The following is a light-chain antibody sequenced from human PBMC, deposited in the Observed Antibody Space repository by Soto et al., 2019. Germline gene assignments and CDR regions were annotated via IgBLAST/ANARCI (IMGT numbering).Light chain of an antibody. J-gene: IGKJ1*01. V-gene: IGKV3-20*01. Sequence: EIVLTQSPGTLSLSPGERATLSCRASQSVSSSYLAWYQQKPGQAPRLLIYGASSRATGIPDRFSGSGHGTDFTLTISRLEPEDFAVYYCQQYGSSPQTFGQGTKVEIK. CDR1: QSVSSSY. CDR3: QQYGSSPQT. CDR2: GAS.